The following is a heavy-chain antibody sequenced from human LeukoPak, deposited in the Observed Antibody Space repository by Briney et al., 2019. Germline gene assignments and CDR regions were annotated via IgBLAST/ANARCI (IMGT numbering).Heavy chain of an antibody. CDR1: GYSFTSYW. V-gene: IGHV5-51*01. CDR3: ATQGYYYGSGSYYNPQWYYYMDV. D-gene: IGHD3-10*01. CDR2: IYPGGSDT. Sequence: GESLKISCKGSGYSFTSYWIGWVRQMPGKGLEWMGIIYPGGSDTRYSPSFQGQVTISADKSISTAYLQWSSLKASDTAMYYCATQGYYYGSGSYYNPQWYYYMDVWGKGTTVTVSS. J-gene: IGHJ6*03.